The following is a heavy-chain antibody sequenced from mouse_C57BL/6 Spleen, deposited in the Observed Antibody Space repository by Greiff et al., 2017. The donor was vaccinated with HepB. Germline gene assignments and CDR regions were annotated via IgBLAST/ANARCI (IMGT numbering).Heavy chain of an antibody. V-gene: IGHV5-6*01. J-gene: IGHJ4*01. CDR2: ISSGGSYT. CDR1: GFTFSSYG. CDR3: ARHVGYYGEGDY. D-gene: IGHD1-1*01. Sequence: EVQGVESGGDLVKPGGSLKLSCAASGFTFSSYGMSWVRQTPDKRLEWVATISSGGSYTYYPDSVKGRFTISRDNAKNTLYLQMSSLKSEDTAMYYCARHVGYYGEGDYWGQGTSVTVSS.